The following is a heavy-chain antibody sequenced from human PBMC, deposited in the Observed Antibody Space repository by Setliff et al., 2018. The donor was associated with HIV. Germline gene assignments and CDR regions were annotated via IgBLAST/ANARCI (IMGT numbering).Heavy chain of an antibody. V-gene: IGHV3-53*01. CDR3: ARRGVPQQIDLDS. CDR2: MYDGGTT. CDR1: GFTVSDNY. J-gene: IGHJ5*01. D-gene: IGHD3-10*01. Sequence: PGGSLRLSCAVSGFTVSDNYMTWVRQAPGKRLEWVALMYDGGTTHYSDSVKGRFTISRDISKNTLDLQMNSLRVDDTAMYYCARRGVPQQIDLDSWGHGTLVTVSS.